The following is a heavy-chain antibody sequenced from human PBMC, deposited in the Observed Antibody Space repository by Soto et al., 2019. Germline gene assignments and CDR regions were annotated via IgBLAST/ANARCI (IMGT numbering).Heavy chain of an antibody. CDR3: AKDTGYRFYYFDY. CDR2: ISWNSGSI. Sequence: EVQLVESGGGLVQPGRSLRLSCAASGFTFDDYAMHWVRQAPGKGLEWVSGISWNSGSIGYADSVKGRFTISRDNAKNFLYLQMNSLRAEDTALYYCAKDTGYRFYYFDYWGQGTLVTVSS. J-gene: IGHJ4*02. CDR1: GFTFDDYA. V-gene: IGHV3-9*01. D-gene: IGHD6-25*01.